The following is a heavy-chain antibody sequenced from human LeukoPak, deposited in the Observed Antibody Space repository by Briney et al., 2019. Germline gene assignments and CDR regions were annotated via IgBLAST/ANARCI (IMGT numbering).Heavy chain of an antibody. CDR2: ISDSGGST. D-gene: IGHD2-2*01. CDR3: ARHQVVPSKRPFDY. Sequence: GGSLRLSCAVSGITLSNYGMSWVRQAPGKGLEWVAGISDSGGSTNYADSVKGRFTISRDNPKNTLYLQMNSLRAEDTAVYYCARHQVVPSKRPFDYWGQGTLVTVSS. CDR1: GITLSNYG. J-gene: IGHJ4*02. V-gene: IGHV3-23*01.